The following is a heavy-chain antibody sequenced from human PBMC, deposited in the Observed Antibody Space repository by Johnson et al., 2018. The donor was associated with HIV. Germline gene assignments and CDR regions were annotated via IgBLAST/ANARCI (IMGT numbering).Heavy chain of an antibody. CDR1: EFTVTNYA. Sequence: QVQLVESGGGLVQPGGSLRLSCAVSEFTVTNYAMHWVRLAPGKGLQWVAVISYGGGKKYYGDSVEGRFTISKDISKNTLYLQRDSLRPEDTAGDYCARGRKDIEAADGLDNDAFDMWGQGTLVTVSS. D-gene: IGHD5-12*01. CDR3: ARGRKDIEAADGLDNDAFDM. V-gene: IGHV3-30*04. J-gene: IGHJ3*02. CDR2: ISYGGGKK.